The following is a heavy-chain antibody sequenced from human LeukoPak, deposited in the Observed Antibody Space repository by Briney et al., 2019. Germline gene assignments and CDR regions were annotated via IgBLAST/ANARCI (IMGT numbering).Heavy chain of an antibody. Sequence: PSETLSLTCAVSGYSISSGYYWGWFRQPPGEGLEWIGCMYHSGSTYYNPSLKSRVTISVDTSKNQFSLKLSSVTAADTAVYYCARQGGSSSPYYYYMDVWGKGTTVTVSS. CDR1: GYSISSGYY. J-gene: IGHJ6*03. CDR3: ARQGGSSSPYYYYMDV. D-gene: IGHD6-13*01. V-gene: IGHV4-38-2*01. CDR2: MYHSGST.